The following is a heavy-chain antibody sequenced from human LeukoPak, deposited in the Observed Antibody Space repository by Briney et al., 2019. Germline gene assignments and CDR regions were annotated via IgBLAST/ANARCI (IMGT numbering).Heavy chain of an antibody. CDR2: IYTGGST. Sequence: GGSLRLSCAASGFTVSTNYLSWVRQAPGKGLGWVSIIYTGGSTYYADSVKGRFIISRDNSKSTVYLQMNSLRGEDTAVYYCARMESTTVTAIDYWGQGTLVTVSS. CDR1: GFTVSTNY. D-gene: IGHD4-17*01. CDR3: ARMESTTVTAIDY. V-gene: IGHV3-66*01. J-gene: IGHJ4*02.